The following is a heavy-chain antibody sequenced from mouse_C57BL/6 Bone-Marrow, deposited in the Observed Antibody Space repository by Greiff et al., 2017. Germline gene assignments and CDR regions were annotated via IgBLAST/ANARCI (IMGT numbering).Heavy chain of an antibody. D-gene: IGHD1-1*01. Sequence: VQLQQPGAELVKPGASVKLSCKASGYTFTSYWMQWVKQRPGQGLEWIGEIDPSDSYTNYNQKFKGKATLTVDTSSSTAYMQLSSLTSEDSAVYYCAREWLLRSLAMDYWGQGTSVTVSA. CDR2: IDPSDSYT. J-gene: IGHJ4*01. CDR3: AREWLLRSLAMDY. V-gene: IGHV1-50*01. CDR1: GYTFTSYW.